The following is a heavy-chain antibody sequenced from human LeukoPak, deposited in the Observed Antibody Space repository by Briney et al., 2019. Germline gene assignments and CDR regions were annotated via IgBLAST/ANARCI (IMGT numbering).Heavy chain of an antibody. CDR3: ARQPSSGWYNNWFDP. Sequence: SVKVSCKASGYTFTSYDINWVRQATGQGLEWMGWMNPNSGNTGYAQKFQGRVTMTRNTSISTAYMELSSLRSEGTAVYYCARQPSSGWYNNWFDPWGQGTLVTVSS. CDR2: MNPNSGNT. J-gene: IGHJ5*02. V-gene: IGHV1-8*01. D-gene: IGHD6-19*01. CDR1: GYTFTSYD.